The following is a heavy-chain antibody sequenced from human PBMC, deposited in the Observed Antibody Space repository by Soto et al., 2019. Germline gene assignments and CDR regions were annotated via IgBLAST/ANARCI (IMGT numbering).Heavy chain of an antibody. CDR2: MNHSKST. V-gene: IGHV4-34*01. Sequence: SETLSLTCTFYGGSFNGSYCSWISQPPGTGLEKLGEMNHSKSTNYSTSKKTRVTISVDTSKNHFSLKLSSVTAADTAVYYCARGRVTYGDYDFRMMTTDLDYWGQGTRGTVS. CDR3: ARGRVTYGDYDFRMMTTDLDY. CDR1: GGSFNGSY. J-gene: IGHJ4*02. D-gene: IGHD4-17*01.